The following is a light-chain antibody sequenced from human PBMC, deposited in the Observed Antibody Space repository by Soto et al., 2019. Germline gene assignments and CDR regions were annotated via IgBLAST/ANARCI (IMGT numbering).Light chain of an antibody. CDR3: QQYGSSPPYT. CDR1: QSVSSSY. V-gene: IGKV3-20*01. Sequence: EIVLTQSPGTLSLSPGERATLSCRASQSVSSSYLAWYQQKPGQAPRLLIYGASSRATGIPDRFSGSGSGTDFTPTISKLEPEALSVYYCQQYGSSPPYTCGQATKLEIK. J-gene: IGKJ2*01. CDR2: GAS.